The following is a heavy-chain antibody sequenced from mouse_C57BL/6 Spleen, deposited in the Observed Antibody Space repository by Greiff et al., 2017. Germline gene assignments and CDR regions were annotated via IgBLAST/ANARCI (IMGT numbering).Heavy chain of an antibody. CDR2: ISNLASSI. J-gene: IGHJ4*01. Sequence: EVMLVESGGGLVQPGGSLKLSCAASGFTFSDYGMAWVRQAPGKGPEWVAFISNLASSIYYADTVTGRFTISRENAKNTLYLERSSLRSEDTAMYYCARQQERDYAMDYWGQGTAVTVSS. V-gene: IGHV5-15*04. CDR1: GFTFSDYG. CDR3: ARQQERDYAMDY.